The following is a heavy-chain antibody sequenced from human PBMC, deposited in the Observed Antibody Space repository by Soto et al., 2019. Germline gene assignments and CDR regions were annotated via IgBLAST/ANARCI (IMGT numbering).Heavy chain of an antibody. CDR1: GYTFTSYG. V-gene: IGHV1-18*01. Sequence: ASVKVSCRASGYTFTSYGISWVRQAPGQRLEWMGWISAYNGNTNYAQKLQGRVTMTTDTSTSTAYMELRSLRSDDTAVYYCARGSLNYDILTGYPTELDYWGQGTLVTVSS. J-gene: IGHJ4*02. D-gene: IGHD3-9*01. CDR3: ARGSLNYDILTGYPTELDY. CDR2: ISAYNGNT.